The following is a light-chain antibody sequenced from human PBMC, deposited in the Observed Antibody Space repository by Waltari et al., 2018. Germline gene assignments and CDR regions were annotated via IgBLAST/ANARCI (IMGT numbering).Light chain of an antibody. J-gene: IGLJ3*02. CDR1: ALPKKS. CDR2: EDS. Sequence: SYELTQPPSVSVSPGQTARITCPGDALPKKSAYWYQQKSGQAPVLVIYEDSKRPSGIPERFSGSSSGTTATLTISGAQVEDEADYYCYSTDSSGHDRVFGGGTKLTVL. CDR3: YSTDSSGHDRV. V-gene: IGLV3-10*01.